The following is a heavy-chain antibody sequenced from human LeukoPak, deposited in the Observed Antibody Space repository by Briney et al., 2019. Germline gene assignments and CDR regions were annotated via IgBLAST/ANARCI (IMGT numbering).Heavy chain of an antibody. CDR2: IYYSGST. Sequence: SETLSLTCTVSGGSIRSSYYYWSWIRQPPGKGLEWIGYIYYSGSTNYNPSLKSRVTISVDTSKNQFSLKLSSVTAADTAVYYCARSQADLAATFDYWGQGTLVTVSS. CDR1: GGSIRSSYYY. V-gene: IGHV4-61*01. CDR3: ARSQADLAATFDY. J-gene: IGHJ4*02. D-gene: IGHD2-15*01.